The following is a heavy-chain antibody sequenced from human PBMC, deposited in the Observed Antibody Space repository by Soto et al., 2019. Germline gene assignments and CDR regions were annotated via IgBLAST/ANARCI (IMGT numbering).Heavy chain of an antibody. D-gene: IGHD3-3*01. CDR2: ISGSGGST. J-gene: IGHJ4*02. CDR1: GFTFSSYA. V-gene: IGHV3-23*01. CDR3: AKEKFLEWLLYPYFDY. Sequence: LRLSCAAPGFTFSSYAMSWVRQAPGKGLEWVSAISGSGGSTYYADSVKGRFTISRDNSKNTLYLQMNSLRAEDTAVYYCAKEKFLEWLLYPYFDYWGQGTLVTVSS.